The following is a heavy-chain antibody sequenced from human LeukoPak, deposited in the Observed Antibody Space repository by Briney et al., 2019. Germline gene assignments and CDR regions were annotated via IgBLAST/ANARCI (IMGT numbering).Heavy chain of an antibody. CDR3: ASVYNYGMDV. V-gene: IGHV1-46*01. Sequence: ASVKVSCKASGYTFTAYCMHWVRQAPGQGLEWMGILNPSGGSTSYAQKFQGRATLTRATSTSTVYMELSSLRSEDTAVYYCASVYNYGMDVWGQGTTVIVSS. J-gene: IGHJ6*02. CDR2: LNPSGGST. CDR1: GYTFTAYC.